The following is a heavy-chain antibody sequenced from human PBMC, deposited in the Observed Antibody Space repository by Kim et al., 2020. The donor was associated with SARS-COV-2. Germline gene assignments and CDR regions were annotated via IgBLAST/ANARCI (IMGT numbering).Heavy chain of an antibody. CDR3: AKVRYYDSSSYSDLWY. V-gene: IGHV3-23*01. J-gene: IGHJ4*02. D-gene: IGHD3-22*01. Sequence: CVKGRFTISRNNTKNTMYLQMNSLRAEDTAVFYFAKVRYYDSSSYSDLWYWGQGTLVTVSS.